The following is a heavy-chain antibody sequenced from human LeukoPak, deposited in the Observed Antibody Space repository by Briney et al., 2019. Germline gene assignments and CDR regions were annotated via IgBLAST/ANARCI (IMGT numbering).Heavy chain of an antibody. J-gene: IGHJ3*02. V-gene: IGHV3-23*01. Sequence: SGGSLRLSCAASGFTFSSYAMSWVRQAPGKGLEWVSAISGSGGSTYYADSVKGRFTISRDNSKNTLYLQMNSLRAEDTAVYYCARFRGVGANPLGDAFDIWGQGTMVTVSS. CDR2: ISGSGGST. D-gene: IGHD1-26*01. CDR3: ARFRGVGANPLGDAFDI. CDR1: GFTFSSYA.